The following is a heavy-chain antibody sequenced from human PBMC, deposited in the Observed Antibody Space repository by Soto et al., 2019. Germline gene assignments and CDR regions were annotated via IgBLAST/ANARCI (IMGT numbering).Heavy chain of an antibody. V-gene: IGHV3-30*03. CDR1: GFTLDSYA. CDR2: ISYDGKNI. J-gene: IGHJ1*01. Sequence: QLVASGGGVVQPGRSLTLSCAASGFTLDSYAMNWVRQAPGKGLEWVAVISYDGKNIYYRDSVKGRFTISKDDSKNTLFLRLSSLTPEDTAMYYCARDYGALPADQIQFWGQGTQVTVSS. D-gene: IGHD4-17*01. CDR3: ARDYGALPADQIQF.